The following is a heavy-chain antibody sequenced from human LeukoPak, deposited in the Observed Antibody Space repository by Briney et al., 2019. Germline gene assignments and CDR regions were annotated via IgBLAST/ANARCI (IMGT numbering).Heavy chain of an antibody. D-gene: IGHD3-9*01. CDR1: GFTFSRYA. CDR3: AKEGLRYFDWLLMDWFDP. Sequence: GGSLRLSCAASGFTFSRYAMNWVRQAPGKGLEWVSVISGSGGSTYYADSVKGRFTISRDNSKNTLYLQMNSLRAEDTAVYYCAKEGLRYFDWLLMDWFDPWGQGTLVIVSS. CDR2: ISGSGGST. J-gene: IGHJ5*02. V-gene: IGHV3-23*01.